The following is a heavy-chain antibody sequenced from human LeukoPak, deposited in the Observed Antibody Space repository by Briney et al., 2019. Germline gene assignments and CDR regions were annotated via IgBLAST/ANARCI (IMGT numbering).Heavy chain of an antibody. Sequence: SETLSLTCTVSGYSISSGYYWGWIRQPPGKGLEWIGSIYHSGSTYYNPSLKSRVTISVDTSKNQFSLKLSSVTAADTAVYYCARITGGRLRTYYYYMDVWGKGTTVTVSS. V-gene: IGHV4-38-2*02. CDR3: ARITGGRLRTYYYYMDV. J-gene: IGHJ6*03. D-gene: IGHD4-17*01. CDR1: GYSISSGYY. CDR2: IYHSGST.